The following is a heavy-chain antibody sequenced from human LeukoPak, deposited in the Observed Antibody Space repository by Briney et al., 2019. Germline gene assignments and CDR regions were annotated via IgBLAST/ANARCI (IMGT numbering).Heavy chain of an antibody. CDR1: GGSISSSNW. D-gene: IGHD1-26*01. Sequence: SGTLSLTCAVSGGSISSSNWWSWVRQPPGKGLEWSGEISHSGSTNYNPSLKSRVTISVDKYKNQFSLKLSSATAADTAVYYCARARGGELLRNYYYYMDVWGKGTTVTVSS. CDR3: ARARGGELLRNYYYYMDV. CDR2: ISHSGST. V-gene: IGHV4-4*02. J-gene: IGHJ6*03.